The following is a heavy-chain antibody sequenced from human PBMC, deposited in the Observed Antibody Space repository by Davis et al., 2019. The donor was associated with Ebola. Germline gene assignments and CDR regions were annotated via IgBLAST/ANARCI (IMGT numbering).Heavy chain of an antibody. CDR2: INPHNGNT. CDR1: GYTFTSYG. J-gene: IGHJ4*02. V-gene: IGHV1-18*04. CDR3: ARSLLWFGELTSYYFDY. D-gene: IGHD3-10*01. Sequence: AASVKVSCKASGYTFTSYGISWVRQAPGQGLEWMGWINPHNGNTNYAQKLQGRVTMTTDTSTSTAYMELRSLRSDDTAVYYCARSLLWFGELTSYYFDYWGQGTLVTVSS.